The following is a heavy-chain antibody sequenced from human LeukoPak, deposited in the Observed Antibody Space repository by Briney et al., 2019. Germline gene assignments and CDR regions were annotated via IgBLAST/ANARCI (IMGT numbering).Heavy chain of an antibody. CDR2: FVTA. Sequence: FVTANYAQKFQGRVTITTDESTSTAYMELSSLRSEDTAVYYCAKVDYYGSGSYLFYYYMDVWGKGTTVTVSS. V-gene: IGHV1-69*05. CDR3: AKVDYYGSGSYLFYYYMDV. J-gene: IGHJ6*03. D-gene: IGHD3-10*01.